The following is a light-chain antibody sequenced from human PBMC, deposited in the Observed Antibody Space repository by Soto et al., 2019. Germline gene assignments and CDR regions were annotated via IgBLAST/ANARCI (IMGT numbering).Light chain of an antibody. CDR2: DAS. V-gene: IGKV1-5*01. J-gene: IGKJ1*01. Sequence: DIQMSQSPSTFPASVGDRVTITCRASQSISICLAWYQQKPGKAPRLLIYDASNLESGVPSRFSGSGSGTEFTLTISDLQPNDFATYYCQQYNTYSETFGQGTRVDI. CDR1: QSISIC. CDR3: QQYNTYSET.